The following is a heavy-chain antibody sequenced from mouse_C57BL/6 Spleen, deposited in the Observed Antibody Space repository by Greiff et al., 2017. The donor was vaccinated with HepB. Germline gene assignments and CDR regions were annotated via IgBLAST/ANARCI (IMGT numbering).Heavy chain of an antibody. CDR1: GFTFSSYA. CDR3: ARDEGYDGAMDY. D-gene: IGHD2-2*01. V-gene: IGHV5-4*01. J-gene: IGHJ4*01. CDR2: ISDGGSYT. Sequence: EVMLVESGGGLVKPGGSLKLSCAASGFTFSSYAMSWVRQTPEKRLEWVATISDGGSYTYYPDNVKGRFTISRDNAKNNLYLQMSHLKSEDTAMYYCARDEGYDGAMDYWGQGTSVTVSS.